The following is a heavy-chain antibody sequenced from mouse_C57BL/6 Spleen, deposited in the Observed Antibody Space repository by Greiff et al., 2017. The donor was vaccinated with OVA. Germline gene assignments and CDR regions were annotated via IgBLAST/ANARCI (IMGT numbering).Heavy chain of an antibody. J-gene: IGHJ4*01. Sequence: QVQLQQPGAELVKPGASVKLSCKASGYTFTSYWMHWVKQRPGQGLEWIGMIHPNSGSTNYNEKFKSKATLTVDKSSSTAYMQRSSLTSEDAAVYDCARGDYDEAMDYWGQGTSVTVSS. CDR3: ARGDYDEAMDY. CDR2: IHPNSGST. V-gene: IGHV1-64*01. CDR1: GYTFTSYW. D-gene: IGHD2-4*01.